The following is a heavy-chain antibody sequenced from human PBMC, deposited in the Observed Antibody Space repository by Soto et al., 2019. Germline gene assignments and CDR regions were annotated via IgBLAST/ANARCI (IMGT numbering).Heavy chain of an antibody. J-gene: IGHJ4*02. D-gene: IGHD3-10*01. V-gene: IGHV1-24*01. CDR3: AADAPHWFGELWGV. Sequence: ASVKVSFKVSGHTLVDLSLHWVRQAPGKGREWMGGFDPENVKRVYAQNFQGRVTLTEDTSTNTAYMELRSLTSADTAIYYCAADAPHWFGELWGVWGQGTQVTVSS. CDR2: FDPENVKR. CDR1: GHTLVDLS.